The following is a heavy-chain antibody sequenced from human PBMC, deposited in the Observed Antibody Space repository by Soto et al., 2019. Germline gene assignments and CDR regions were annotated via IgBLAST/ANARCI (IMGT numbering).Heavy chain of an antibody. CDR2: INHTGGS. J-gene: IGHJ4*02. Sequence: SETLSLTCAVSGGSFSCYYWSWVRQTPGKGLEWIGDINHTGGSNYNPSLKSRVMISVDTAKTQFSLNVTSVTAADTAVYYCAREVGYYSAARRNLYFDYWGPGTLVTVSS. D-gene: IGHD2-15*01. CDR3: AREVGYYSAARRNLYFDY. CDR1: GGSFSCYY. V-gene: IGHV4-34*01.